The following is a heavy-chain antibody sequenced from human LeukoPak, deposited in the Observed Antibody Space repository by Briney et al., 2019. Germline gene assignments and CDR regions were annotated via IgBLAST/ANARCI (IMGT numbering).Heavy chain of an antibody. CDR1: GITVSTNS. CDR3: AKSKIVQGRGYFDL. Sequence: PGGSLRLSCAASGITVSTNSMSWVRQAPGKGLEWVSLIYVGGGTYYADSVKGRFTISRDNSNNALYLHMNSLRAEDAAVYYCAKSKIVQGRGYFDLWGRGTLVTVSS. V-gene: IGHV3-66*01. J-gene: IGHJ2*01. D-gene: IGHD1-26*01. CDR2: IYVGGGT.